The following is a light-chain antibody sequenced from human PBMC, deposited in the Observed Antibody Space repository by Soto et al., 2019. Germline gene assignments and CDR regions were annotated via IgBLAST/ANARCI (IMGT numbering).Light chain of an antibody. J-gene: IGKJ5*01. Sequence: EIVLTQSPATLSLSPGERVTLSCRASQSVSNSLAWYQQTPGQPPRLLIYDVSNRATGIPARFRGSGSGTDFTLTITSLEPEDFAVYFCHQRYNWPRVTFGQGTQLEIK. V-gene: IGKV3-11*01. CDR1: QSVSNS. CDR2: DVS. CDR3: HQRYNWPRVT.